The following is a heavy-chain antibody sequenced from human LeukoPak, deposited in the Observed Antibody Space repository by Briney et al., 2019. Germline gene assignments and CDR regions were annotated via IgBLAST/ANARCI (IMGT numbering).Heavy chain of an antibody. Sequence: GGSLRLSCAASGFTFSSYSMNWVRQAPGKGLEWVSYISSGGSTIYYADSVKGRFIISRDNAKNSLYLQMNSLRAEDTAVYYCAELGITMIGGVWGKGTTVTISS. CDR1: GFTFSSYS. D-gene: IGHD3-10*02. CDR3: AELGITMIGGV. J-gene: IGHJ6*04. V-gene: IGHV3-48*04. CDR2: ISSGGSTI.